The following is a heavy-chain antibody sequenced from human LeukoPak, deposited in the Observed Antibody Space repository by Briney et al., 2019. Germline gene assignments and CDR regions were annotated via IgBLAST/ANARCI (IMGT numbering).Heavy chain of an antibody. CDR2: FDPEDGET. Sequence: GSVKVSCKVSGYTLTELSMHWVRQAPGKGLEWMGGFDPEDGETIYAQKFQGRVTMTEDTSTDTAYMELSSLRSEDTAVYYCATLGGGYSYGNWFDPWGQGTLVTVSS. D-gene: IGHD5-18*01. V-gene: IGHV1-24*01. CDR3: ATLGGGYSYGNWFDP. J-gene: IGHJ5*02. CDR1: GYTLTELS.